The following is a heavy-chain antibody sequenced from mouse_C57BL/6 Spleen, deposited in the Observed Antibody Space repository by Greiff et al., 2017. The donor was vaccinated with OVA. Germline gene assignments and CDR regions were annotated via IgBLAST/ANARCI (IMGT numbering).Heavy chain of an antibody. CDR1: GYAFSSSW. D-gene: IGHD3-3*01. CDR2: IYPGDGDT. J-gene: IGHJ3*01. CDR3: ARGGHWFAY. V-gene: IGHV1-82*01. Sequence: QVQLQQSGPELVKPGASVKISCKASGYAFSSSWMNWVKQRPGKGLEWIGRIYPGDGDTNYNGKFKGKATLTADKSSSTAYMQLSSLTSEDSAVYFCARGGHWFAYWGQGTLVTVSA.